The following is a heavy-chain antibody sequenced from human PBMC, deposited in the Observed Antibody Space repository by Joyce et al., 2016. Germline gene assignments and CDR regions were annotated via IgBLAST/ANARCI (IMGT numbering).Heavy chain of an antibody. V-gene: IGHV3-33*08. D-gene: IGHD3-22*01. CDR2: IWYDGSNK. J-gene: IGHJ4*02. Sequence: QVQLVESGGGVVQPGRSLSLSCAASGFTFSRYSMHWVRQAPGKGLEWVAIIWYDGSNKYYADSGKGRFTISRDNSKNTLYLRMNSLRSDDTSVYYCARIPRDSSVAYWGQGTLVTVSS. CDR1: GFTFSRYS. CDR3: ARIPRDSSVAY.